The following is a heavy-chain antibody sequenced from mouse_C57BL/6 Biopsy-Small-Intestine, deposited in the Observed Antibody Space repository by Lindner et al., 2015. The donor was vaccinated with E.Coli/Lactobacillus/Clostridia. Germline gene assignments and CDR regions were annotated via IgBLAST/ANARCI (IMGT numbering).Heavy chain of an antibody. CDR1: GYTFTNYW. CDR3: ARGNEYDEGFAS. Sequence: VQLQESGAEMVRPGASVKLSCKASGYTFTNYWIHWVKQRPGQGLEWIGKIDPSDSETHYNQNFKDKATLTVDKSSSTAYMQLNSLASEDSAVYYCARGNEYDEGFASWGQGTLVTVSA. J-gene: IGHJ3*01. CDR2: IDPSDSET. D-gene: IGHD2-4*01. V-gene: IGHV1-52*01.